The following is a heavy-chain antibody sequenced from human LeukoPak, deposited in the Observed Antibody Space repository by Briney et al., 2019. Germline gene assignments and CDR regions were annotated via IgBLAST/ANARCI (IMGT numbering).Heavy chain of an antibody. CDR2: ISAYNGDT. CDR3: ARGGSSWSAEYFQH. J-gene: IGHJ1*01. Sequence: GASVKVSCKASGYTFTSYAMHWVRQAPGQGLEWMGWISAYNGDTKYAQKLQDRVTMTTDTSTSTAYMELRSLRSDDTAMYFCARGGSSWSAEYFQHWGQGTLVTVSS. D-gene: IGHD6-13*01. V-gene: IGHV1-18*01. CDR1: GYTFTSYA.